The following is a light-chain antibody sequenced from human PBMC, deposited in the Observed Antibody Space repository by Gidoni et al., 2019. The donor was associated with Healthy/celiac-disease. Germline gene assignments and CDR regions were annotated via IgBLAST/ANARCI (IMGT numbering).Light chain of an antibody. CDR1: QSINND. V-gene: IGKV1-39*01. CDR3: QQSYITPRT. J-gene: IGKJ1*01. CDR2: AAS. Sequence: DIQMTQSPSSLSASVGDRVTITCRASQSINNDLNWYQQKPGKATRLLIYAASSLQSGVPARFSVRGSGTDFTLFTLTITSLQPEDFATYYCQQSYITPRTFGQGTKVEIK.